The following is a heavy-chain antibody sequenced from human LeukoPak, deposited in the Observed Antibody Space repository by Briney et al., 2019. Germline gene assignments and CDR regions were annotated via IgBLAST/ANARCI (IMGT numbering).Heavy chain of an antibody. CDR2: ISSSGSTI. D-gene: IGHD6-25*01. J-gene: IGHJ6*02. CDR3: ASGRQRLYYYGMDV. Sequence: GGSLRLSCAASGFTFSDYYMSWIRQAPGKGLEWVSYISSSGSTIYYAGSVKGRFTISRDNAKNSLYLQMNSLRAEDTAVYYCASGRQRLYYYGMDVWGQGTTVTVSS. V-gene: IGHV3-11*01. CDR1: GFTFSDYY.